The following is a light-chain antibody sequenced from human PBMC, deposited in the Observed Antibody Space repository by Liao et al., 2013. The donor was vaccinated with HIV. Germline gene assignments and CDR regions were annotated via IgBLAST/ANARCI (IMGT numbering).Light chain of an antibody. CDR1: KLGDKY. CDR2: EDN. CDR3: QAWDSSTVV. Sequence: SYELTQPPSVSVSPGQTASITCSGNKLGDKYACWYQQKPGQSPVLVMFEDNKRPSGIPERFSGSNSGNTATLTINGTQAMDEADYYCQAWDSSTVVFGGGTKLTVL. V-gene: IGLV3-1*01. J-gene: IGLJ2*01.